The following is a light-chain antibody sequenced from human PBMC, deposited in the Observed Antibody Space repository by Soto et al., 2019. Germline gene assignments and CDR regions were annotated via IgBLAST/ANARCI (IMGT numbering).Light chain of an antibody. Sequence: EIVLTQSPATLSLPPGERATLSCRASQSISSYLAWYQQKPGQAPRLLIYDASNRATGIPARFSGSGSGTDFTLTISSLEPEDFAVYFCQQRSNWPWTFGQGTTVEIK. CDR2: DAS. CDR1: QSISSY. CDR3: QQRSNWPWT. V-gene: IGKV3-11*01. J-gene: IGKJ1*01.